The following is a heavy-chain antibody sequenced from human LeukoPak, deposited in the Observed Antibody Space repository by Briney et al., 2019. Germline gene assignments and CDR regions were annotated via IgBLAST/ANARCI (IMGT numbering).Heavy chain of an antibody. V-gene: IGHV3-7*01. J-gene: IGHJ4*02. CDR3: ARGLFDKDWSPPEF. Sequence: PGGSLRLSCAASGFIFKKYWMNWVRQVPGKGLECLANIKEDGSETYYADSVKGRFTISRDNPKNSLFLQINSLRVEDTAVYYCARGLFDKDWSPPEFWGQGTLVTVSS. CDR2: IKEDGSET. CDR1: GFIFKKYW. D-gene: IGHD3/OR15-3a*01.